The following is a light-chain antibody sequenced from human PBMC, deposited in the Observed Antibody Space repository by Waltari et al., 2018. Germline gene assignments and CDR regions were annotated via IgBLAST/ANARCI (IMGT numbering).Light chain of an antibody. Sequence: QSALTQPASVSGSPGQSITISCTGTSSDVGGYNYVSWYQQHPGKAPKLMIYDVSNRPSGVSNRCSVSKSGNTASLTISGLQAEDEADYYCSSYTSSSTYVVFGGGTKLTVL. J-gene: IGLJ2*01. CDR3: SSYTSSSTYVV. CDR1: SSDVGGYNY. CDR2: DVS. V-gene: IGLV2-14*03.